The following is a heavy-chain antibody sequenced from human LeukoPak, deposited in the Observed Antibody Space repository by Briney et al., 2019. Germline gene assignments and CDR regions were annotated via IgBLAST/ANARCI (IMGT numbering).Heavy chain of an antibody. Sequence: QPGGSLRLSCTASGFTFNTYWMIWVRQAPGKGLEWVANINQDGSVRYYVASVKGRFTISRDNAKNSVHLQMNSLRAEDTAMYYCARKGLPDYWGRGTMVTVSS. CDR1: GFTFNTYW. CDR3: ARKGLPDY. V-gene: IGHV3-7*01. J-gene: IGHJ4*02. CDR2: INQDGSVR. D-gene: IGHD2-21*02.